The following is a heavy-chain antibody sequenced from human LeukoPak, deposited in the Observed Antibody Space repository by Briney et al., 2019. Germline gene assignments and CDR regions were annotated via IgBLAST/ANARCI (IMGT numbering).Heavy chain of an antibody. D-gene: IGHD5-12*01. J-gene: IGHJ4*02. V-gene: IGHV4-31*03. CDR3: AREPTSGREPTSGRPLDY. CDR1: GGSISSGGYY. Sequence: SETLSLTCTVSGGSISSGGYYWSWIRQHPGKGLEWIGYIYYSGSTYYNPSLKSRVTISVDTSKNQFSLKLSSVTAADTAVYYCAREPTSGREPTSGRPLDYWGQGTLVTVSS. CDR2: IYYSGST.